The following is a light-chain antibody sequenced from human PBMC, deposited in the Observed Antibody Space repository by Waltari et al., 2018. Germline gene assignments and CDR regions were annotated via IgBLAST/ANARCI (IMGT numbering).Light chain of an antibody. J-gene: IGKJ5*01. CDR1: QSVRSS. CDR2: GAS. CDR3: QQYDNWPIT. V-gene: IGKV3-15*01. Sequence: EIVMTQSPATLSVSPEERVTLSCRASQSVRSSLAWYQQKPGQSPRLLIYGASTRATGSPARFSGSGSGTGFTLTISSLQSEDFALYFCQQYDNWPITFGQGTRLEIK.